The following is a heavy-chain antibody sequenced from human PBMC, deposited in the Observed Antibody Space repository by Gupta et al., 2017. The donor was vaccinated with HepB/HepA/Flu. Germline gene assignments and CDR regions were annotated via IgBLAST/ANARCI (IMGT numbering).Heavy chain of an antibody. V-gene: IGHV4-39*01. Sequence: QLQLQESGPGLVKPSETLSLTCTVSGGSISSSSYYWGWIRQPPGKGLEWIGSINYSGRTSYNPSLKSRVTISVDTSKNQFSLEMSFVTAEDTAVYYCARHVTGSPYYFGVDVWGQGTTVTVSS. CDR3: ARHVTGSPYYFGVDV. CDR1: GGSISSSSYY. J-gene: IGHJ6*02. D-gene: IGHD3-10*01. CDR2: INYSGRT.